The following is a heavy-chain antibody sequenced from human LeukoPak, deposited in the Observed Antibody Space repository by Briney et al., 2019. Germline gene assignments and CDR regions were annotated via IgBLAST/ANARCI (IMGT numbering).Heavy chain of an antibody. V-gene: IGHV3-23*01. Sequence: TGGSLRLSCAASGFTFSSYGMSWVRQAPGKGPEWVSAISGSGGSTYYADSVKGRFTISRDNSKNTLYLQMNSLRAEDTAVYYCAKDSLSGWPYYFDYWGQGTLVTVSS. J-gene: IGHJ4*02. CDR3: AKDSLSGWPYYFDY. CDR2: ISGSGGST. CDR1: GFTFSSYG. D-gene: IGHD6-19*01.